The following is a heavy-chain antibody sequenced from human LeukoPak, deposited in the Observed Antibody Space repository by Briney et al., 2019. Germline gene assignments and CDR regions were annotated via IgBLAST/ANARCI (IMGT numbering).Heavy chain of an antibody. J-gene: IGHJ4*02. CDR2: INHDGSIT. D-gene: IGHD2-2*01. V-gene: IGHV3-74*01. CDR1: GFTFSNYW. Sequence: PGGSLRLSCAASGFTFSNYWMHWVRQPPGKGLVWVSLINHDGSITTYADSVKGRFATSRDNSKNTLYLQMNSLRAEDTAVYYCAKAYGYCTTTSCSHEEFDYWGQGTLVTVSS. CDR3: AKAYGYCTTTSCSHEEFDY.